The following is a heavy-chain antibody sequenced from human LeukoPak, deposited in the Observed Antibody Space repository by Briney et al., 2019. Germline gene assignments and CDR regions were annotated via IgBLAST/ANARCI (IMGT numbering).Heavy chain of an antibody. CDR2: IGSSSSPI. J-gene: IGHJ2*01. V-gene: IGHV3-48*02. CDR1: GFTFSSYG. CDR3: AREIPSRYFDL. D-gene: IGHD2-2*01. Sequence: PGGSLRLSCAASGFTFSSYGMNWVRQAPGKRLEWVSYIGSSSSPIYYADSVKGRFTVSRDNAKNSLYVQMNSLRDEDTAVYYCAREIPSRYFDLWGRGTLVTVSS.